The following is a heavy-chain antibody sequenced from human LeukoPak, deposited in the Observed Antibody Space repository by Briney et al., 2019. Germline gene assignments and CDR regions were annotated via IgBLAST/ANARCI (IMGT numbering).Heavy chain of an antibody. Sequence: SVKVSCKAFGGTFSSYAISWVRQAPGQGLEWMGGIIPIFGTANYAQKFQGRVTITADESTSTAYMELSSLRSEDTAVYYCAREGYYYDSSGYYDGYWGQGTLVTVSS. V-gene: IGHV1-69*13. CDR1: GGTFSSYA. D-gene: IGHD3-22*01. CDR3: AREGYYYDSSGYYDGY. CDR2: IIPIFGTA. J-gene: IGHJ4*02.